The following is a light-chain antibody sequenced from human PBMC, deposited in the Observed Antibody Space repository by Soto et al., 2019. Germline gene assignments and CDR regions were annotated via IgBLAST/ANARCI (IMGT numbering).Light chain of an antibody. Sequence: QSDLNQPASVSGSPGQSITISCTGTSSDVGSYNLVSWYQQHPGKAPKLMIYEVSKRPSGVSNRFSGSKSGNTASLTISGLQAEDEADYYCCSYAGSSTFLYVFGTGTKVTVL. V-gene: IGLV2-23*02. J-gene: IGLJ1*01. CDR3: CSYAGSSTFLYV. CDR2: EVS. CDR1: SSDVGSYNL.